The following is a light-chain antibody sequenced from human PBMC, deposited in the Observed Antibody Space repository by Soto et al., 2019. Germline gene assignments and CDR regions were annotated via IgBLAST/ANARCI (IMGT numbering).Light chain of an antibody. CDR3: QVWDSSSDHPVYV. V-gene: IGLV3-21*04. J-gene: IGLJ1*01. CDR2: YDS. CDR1: NIGSKS. Sequence: SYELTQPPSVSVAPGKTARITCGGNNIGSKSVHWDQQKPGQAPVLVIYYDSDRPSGIPERFSGSNSGNTATLTISRVEAGDEADYYCQVWDSSSDHPVYVFGTGTKVTVL.